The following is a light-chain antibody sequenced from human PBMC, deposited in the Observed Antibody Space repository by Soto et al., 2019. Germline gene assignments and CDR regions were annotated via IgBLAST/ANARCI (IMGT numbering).Light chain of an antibody. CDR1: LDISKY. V-gene: IGKV1-33*01. CDR3: QQYEDLPLT. CDR2: GAS. J-gene: IGKJ4*01. Sequence: DIQMTQSPSSLSASVGDRVTITCQASLDISKYLNWYQQKPGKAPKLLIYGASSLETGVPSKFSGSGSGTEFSLTISNLQPEDIATYYCQQYEDLPLTFGGGTKVEFK.